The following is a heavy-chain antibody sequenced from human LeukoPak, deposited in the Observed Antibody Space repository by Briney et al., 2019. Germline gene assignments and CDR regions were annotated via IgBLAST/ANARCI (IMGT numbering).Heavy chain of an antibody. Sequence: GGSLRLFCGASGSTFSSYTMNGVRRAPGKGLEWVSPIRSGSSYIFYADSVKGRFPIYRDNAKNSLFMQMNSLRAEDTAVYYCARDRRVGATWTFDYWGQGTLVTVSS. V-gene: IGHV3-21*01. CDR3: ARDRRVGATWTFDY. CDR1: GSTFSSYT. J-gene: IGHJ4*02. D-gene: IGHD1-26*01. CDR2: IRSGSSYI.